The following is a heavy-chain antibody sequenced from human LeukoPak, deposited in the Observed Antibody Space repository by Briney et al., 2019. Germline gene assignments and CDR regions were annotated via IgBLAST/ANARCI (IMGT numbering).Heavy chain of an antibody. J-gene: IGHJ3*02. D-gene: IGHD3-22*01. CDR1: GGSISSYY. Sequence: SETLSLTCTVSGGSISSYYWSWIRQPPGKGLEWIGYIYYSGSTNYNPSLKSRVTISVDTSKNQFSLKLSSVTAADTAVCYCARNEGSGYSAPDAFDIWGQGTMVTVSS. CDR3: ARNEGSGYSAPDAFDI. CDR2: IYYSGST. V-gene: IGHV4-59*01.